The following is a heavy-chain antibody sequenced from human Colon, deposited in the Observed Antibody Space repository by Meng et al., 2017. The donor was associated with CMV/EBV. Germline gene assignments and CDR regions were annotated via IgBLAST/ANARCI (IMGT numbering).Heavy chain of an antibody. Sequence: GSLRLSCTVSGASLNNDNSFWAWIRQSPGKGLEWIGSVYYSGYTYSNPSLSSRLSISVDRSKNQFFLRLSSVTAADTAVYYCARDRHSEVVIALKGTFDIWGQGTRVTVSS. CDR2: VYYSGYT. D-gene: IGHD2-21*01. CDR3: ARDRHSEVVIALKGTFDI. J-gene: IGHJ3*02. CDR1: GASLNNDNSF. V-gene: IGHV4-39*07.